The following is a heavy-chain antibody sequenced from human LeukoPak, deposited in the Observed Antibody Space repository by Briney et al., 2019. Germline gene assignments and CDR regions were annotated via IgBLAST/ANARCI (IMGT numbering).Heavy chain of an antibody. CDR2: IKEDGSEK. CDR1: GFTFSSYW. V-gene: IGHV3-7*04. J-gene: IGHJ4*02. CDR3: ARYSSNWFGY. Sequence: PGGSLRLSCAASGFTFSSYWMSWVRQAPGKGLEWVANIKEDGSEKNHVDSVKGRFTISRDNAKNSLYLQMNSLRVEDTAVYYCARYSSNWFGYWGQGTLVTVSS. D-gene: IGHD6-13*01.